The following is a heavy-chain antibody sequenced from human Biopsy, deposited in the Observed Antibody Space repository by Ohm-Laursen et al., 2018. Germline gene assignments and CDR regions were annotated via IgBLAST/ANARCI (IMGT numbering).Heavy chain of an antibody. D-gene: IGHD2-8*02. V-gene: IGHV3-74*03. Sequence: SLRLSCSASGFTFSSSVMHWVRQAPGKGLMWVSRIHGDERSATYAEPVKGRFTISRDSAKNTLHLQMNSLRAEDTAVYYCTGGSGGLGDYWGQGTLVTVSS. J-gene: IGHJ4*02. CDR1: GFTFSSSV. CDR2: IHGDERSA. CDR3: TGGSGGLGDY.